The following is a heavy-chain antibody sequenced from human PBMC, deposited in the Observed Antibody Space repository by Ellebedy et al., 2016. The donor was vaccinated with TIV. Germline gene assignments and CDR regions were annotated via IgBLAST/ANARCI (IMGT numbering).Heavy chain of an antibody. CDR1: GGPFSSSSYY. J-gene: IGHJ4*02. CDR3: ATYSMGRLDY. Sequence: SETLSLTCSVSGGPFSSSSYYWGWVRQPPGKGLEWIGSIYYTGSAYYSPSLKSRVTISVDTSKNQFSLKLSSATAADTAVYYCATYSMGRLDYWGQGTLVTVSS. CDR2: IYYTGSA. V-gene: IGHV4-39*07. D-gene: IGHD1-1*01.